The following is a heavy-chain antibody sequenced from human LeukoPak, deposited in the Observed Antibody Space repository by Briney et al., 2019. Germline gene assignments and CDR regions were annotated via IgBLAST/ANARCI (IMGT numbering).Heavy chain of an antibody. Sequence: SETLSLTCTVSGYSISSGYYWGWIRQPPGKGLEWIGSIYHSGSTYYNPSLKSRVTISVDTSKNQFSLKLSSVTAADTAVYYCRYSSDWYGDYFDYWGQGTLVTVSS. J-gene: IGHJ4*02. CDR1: GYSISSGYY. CDR3: RYSSDWYGDYFDY. V-gene: IGHV4-38-2*02. D-gene: IGHD6-19*01. CDR2: IYHSGST.